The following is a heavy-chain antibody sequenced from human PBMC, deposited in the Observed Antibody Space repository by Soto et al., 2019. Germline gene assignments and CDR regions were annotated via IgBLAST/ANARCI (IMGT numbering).Heavy chain of an antibody. V-gene: IGHV4-39*01. Sequence: PSETLSLTCTVSGGSISSSSYYWGWIRQPPGKGLEWIGSIYYSGSTYYNPSLKSRVTISVDTSKNQFSLKLSSVTAADTAMYYCARCPTYYYYYGMDVWGQGTTVTVSS. J-gene: IGHJ6*02. CDR2: IYYSGST. CDR3: ARCPTYYYYYGMDV. CDR1: GGSISSSSYY.